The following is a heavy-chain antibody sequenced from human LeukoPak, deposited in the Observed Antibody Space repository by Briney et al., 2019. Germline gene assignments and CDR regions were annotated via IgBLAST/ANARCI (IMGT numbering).Heavy chain of an antibody. CDR3: AKILYSSNIDY. CDR1: GGSISSGSYY. V-gene: IGHV4-39*07. CDR2: IFYTGRS. J-gene: IGHJ4*02. D-gene: IGHD6-19*01. Sequence: PSETLSLTCTVSGGSISSGSYYWGWIRQPPGKGLECIGSIFYTGRSYYNPSLKRRVTISVDTSKNQFSLKLSSVTAADTAVYYCAKILYSSNIDYWGQGTLVTVSS.